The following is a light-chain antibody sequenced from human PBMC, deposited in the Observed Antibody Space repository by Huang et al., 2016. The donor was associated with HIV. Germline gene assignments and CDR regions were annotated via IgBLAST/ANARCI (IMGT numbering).Light chain of an antibody. CDR3: QQYNDFRT. CDR1: QSVGTN. CDR2: GAF. V-gene: IGKV3-15*01. Sequence: EIVMTQSPVTLSVSPGERAPLSCRASQSVGTNLAWYQQRPGQAPRLLIYGAFTRATGIPARFSCSGSGTEFTLTISSLQSEDFAIYYCQQYNDFRTFGQGTKVETK. J-gene: IGKJ1*01.